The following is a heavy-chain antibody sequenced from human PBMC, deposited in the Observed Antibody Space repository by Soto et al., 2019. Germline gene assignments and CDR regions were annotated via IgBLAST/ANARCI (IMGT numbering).Heavy chain of an antibody. J-gene: IGHJ3*02. V-gene: IGHV4-31*03. CDR2: IYYSGST. CDR1: GGSISSGGYY. D-gene: IGHD2-2*01. Sequence: TSETLSLTCTVSGGSISSGGYYWSWIRQHPGKGLEWIGYIYYSGSTYYNPSLKSRVTISVDTSKNQFSLKLSSVTAADTAVYYCARDQTSWGVGAFDIWGQGTTVPVSS. CDR3: ARDQTSWGVGAFDI.